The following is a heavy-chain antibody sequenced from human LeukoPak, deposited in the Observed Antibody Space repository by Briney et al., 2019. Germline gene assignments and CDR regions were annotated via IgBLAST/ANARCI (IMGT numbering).Heavy chain of an antibody. Sequence: GGSLRLSCSVSGFTFSSYAMHWVRQAPGKGLEYVSAISSNGGSTYYAHSVKGRFTISRDNSKNTLYLQMSSLRAEDTAVYYCVKGREAATGRGFDYWGQGTLVNVSS. J-gene: IGHJ4*02. CDR2: ISSNGGST. CDR1: GFTFSSYA. D-gene: IGHD6-13*01. V-gene: IGHV3-64D*06. CDR3: VKGREAATGRGFDY.